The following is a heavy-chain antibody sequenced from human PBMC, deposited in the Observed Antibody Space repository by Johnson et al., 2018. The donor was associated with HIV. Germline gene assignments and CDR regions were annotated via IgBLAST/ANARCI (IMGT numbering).Heavy chain of an antibody. CDR3: ATSQSGAFDI. CDR1: GFTFSSYG. CDR2: ISHDGSDK. D-gene: IGHD6-6*01. V-gene: IGHV3-30*03. J-gene: IGHJ3*02. Sequence: QVQLVESGGGVVQPGRSLRLSCAASGFTFSSYGMHWVRQAPGKGLEWVAVISHDGSDKYYADSVEGRFTISRDNSKNTLYLQMNSLRAEDTAVYYCATSQSGAFDIWGQGTKVTVSS.